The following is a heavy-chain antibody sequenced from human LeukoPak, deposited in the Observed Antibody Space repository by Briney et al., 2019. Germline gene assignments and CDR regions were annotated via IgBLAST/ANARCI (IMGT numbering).Heavy chain of an antibody. J-gene: IGHJ4*02. Sequence: GGSLRLSCAASGFTFSSYAMSWVRQAPGKGLEWVSVIYSGGSTYYADSVKGRFTISRDNSKNTLYLQMNSLRAEDTAVYYCARIGSGWYYFDYWGQGTLATVSS. CDR1: GFTFSSYA. CDR2: IYSGGST. D-gene: IGHD6-19*01. CDR3: ARIGSGWYYFDY. V-gene: IGHV3-66*01.